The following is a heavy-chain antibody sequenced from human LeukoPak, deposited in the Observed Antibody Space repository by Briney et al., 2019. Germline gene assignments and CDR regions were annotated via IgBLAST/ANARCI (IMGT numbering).Heavy chain of an antibody. V-gene: IGHV3-66*01. CDR3: ASSSWSSEYFHY. J-gene: IGHJ1*01. Sequence: PGGSLRLSCAPSGFTVSDNYMSWVRQAPGKGLGWVSVFYSGGSTRYADSVKGRFTISRDNSKNTLYLQLNSLRAEDTAVYFCASSSWSSEYFHYWGQGTLVTVSS. D-gene: IGHD6-13*01. CDR1: GFTVSDNY. CDR2: FYSGGST.